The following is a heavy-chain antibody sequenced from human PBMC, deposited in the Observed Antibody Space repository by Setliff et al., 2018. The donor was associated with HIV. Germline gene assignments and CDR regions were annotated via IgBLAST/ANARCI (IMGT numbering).Heavy chain of an antibody. D-gene: IGHD3-22*01. Sequence: GGSLRLSCAASGFTFSSYAMGWVRQAPGKGLEWVSTIGAVGGPTHYAESVKGRFTISKDNSKNTLYLQMSSLRDEDTAVYYCAKDRGSGYYSPSDYWGQGTLVTVSS. J-gene: IGHJ4*02. CDR1: GFTFSSYA. CDR2: IGAVGGPT. V-gene: IGHV3-23*01. CDR3: AKDRGSGYYSPSDY.